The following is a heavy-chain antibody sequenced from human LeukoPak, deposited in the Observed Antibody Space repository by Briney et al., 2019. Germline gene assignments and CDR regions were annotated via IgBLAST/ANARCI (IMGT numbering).Heavy chain of an antibody. CDR2: ISAYNGNT. Sequence: ASVKVSCKASGYTFTSYGISWVRQAPGQGLEWMGWISAYNGNTNCAQKLQGRVTMTTDTSTSTAYMELSSLRSEDTAVYYCAPSEETPYFDYWGQGTLVTVSS. CDR1: GYTFTSYG. CDR3: APSEETPYFDY. V-gene: IGHV1-18*04. J-gene: IGHJ4*02.